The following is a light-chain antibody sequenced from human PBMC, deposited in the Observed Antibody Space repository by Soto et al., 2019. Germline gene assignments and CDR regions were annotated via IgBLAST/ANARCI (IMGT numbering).Light chain of an antibody. CDR1: QSVSNN. CDR2: GAS. CDR3: QQYNSWPLT. V-gene: IGKV3-15*01. J-gene: IGKJ4*01. Sequence: EIVMTQSPATLSVSPGERATLSCRASQSVSNNLAWYQQKPGQAPRLLIYGASTRATGIPARFSGSGSGTECTLTISSLQSEDFAVYYCQQYNSWPLTFGGGTKVAI.